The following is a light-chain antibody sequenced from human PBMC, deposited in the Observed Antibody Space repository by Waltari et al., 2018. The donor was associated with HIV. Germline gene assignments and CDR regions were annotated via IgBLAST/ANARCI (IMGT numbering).Light chain of an antibody. CDR1: QTVLYTSSNKNY. CDR2: WAS. Sequence: DIVMTQSPDSLAVSRRARATINCRSSQTVLYTSSNKNYLAWYQQRPGQPPKLLIYWASTRESGVPDRFSGSGSGTDFTLTISSLQAEDVAVYYCQQYYSTPLTFGPGTKVDI. CDR3: QQYYSTPLT. J-gene: IGKJ3*01. V-gene: IGKV4-1*01.